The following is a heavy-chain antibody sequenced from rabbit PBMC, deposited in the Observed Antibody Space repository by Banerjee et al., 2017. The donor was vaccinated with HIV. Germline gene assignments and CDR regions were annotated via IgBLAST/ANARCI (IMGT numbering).Heavy chain of an antibody. CDR1: GFSFSSSYW. J-gene: IGHJ3*01. D-gene: IGHD4-1*01. V-gene: IGHV1S45*01. CDR3: ARDLAGVIGLNLKL. Sequence: QEQLEESGGDLVKPEGSLTLTCTASGFSFSSSYWICWVRQAPGKGLEWIACIYTGDGNTHYASWAKGRFTISKTSSTVDLKMTSLTAADTATYFCARDLAGVIGLNLKLWGQGTLVTVS. CDR2: IYTGDGNT.